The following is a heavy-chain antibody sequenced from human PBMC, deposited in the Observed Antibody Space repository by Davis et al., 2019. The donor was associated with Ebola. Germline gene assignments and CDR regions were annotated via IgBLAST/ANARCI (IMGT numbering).Heavy chain of an antibody. V-gene: IGHV4-59*01. CDR3: ARDLRYDSSGYDYYFYMDV. J-gene: IGHJ6*03. CDR2: IFYGGST. D-gene: IGHD3-22*01. Sequence: PSETLSLTCTVSGGSMSSYYWSWIRQPPGKGLEWIGYIFYGGSTTYNPSLKSRVTISIDTSKNQFSLRLSSVTAADTAVYYCARDLRYDSSGYDYYFYMDVWGKGTTVTVSS. CDR1: GGSMSSYY.